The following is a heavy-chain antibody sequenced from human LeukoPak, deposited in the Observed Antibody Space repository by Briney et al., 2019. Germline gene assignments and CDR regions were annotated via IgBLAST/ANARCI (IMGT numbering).Heavy chain of an antibody. V-gene: IGHV4-4*02. CDR1: GGSISSSHW. CDR3: ARSWNYPDAFDI. Sequence: PSETLSLTCAGSGGSISSSHWWSWVRQPPGKGLEWIGEIYHSGNTSYNPSLRSRVTISVDKSKNQFSLKLSSVTAADTAVYYCARSWNYPDAFDIWGQGTMVTVSS. D-gene: IGHD1-7*01. J-gene: IGHJ3*02. CDR2: IYHSGNT.